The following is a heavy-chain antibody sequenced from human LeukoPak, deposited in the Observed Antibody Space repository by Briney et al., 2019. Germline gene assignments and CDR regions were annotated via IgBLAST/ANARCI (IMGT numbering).Heavy chain of an antibody. D-gene: IGHD2-15*01. CDR3: VRDDSAWLY. CDR1: GFTFNTFG. V-gene: IGHV3-21*01. J-gene: IGHJ4*02. CDR2: ISPGSSYI. Sequence: GGSLRLSCAVSGFTFNTFGMNWVRQAPGKGLQWVSSISPGSSYIYYEDSVKGRFTISRDDAKNSLYLQMDSLTAGDTAVYYCVRDDSAWLYWGQGALVIVS.